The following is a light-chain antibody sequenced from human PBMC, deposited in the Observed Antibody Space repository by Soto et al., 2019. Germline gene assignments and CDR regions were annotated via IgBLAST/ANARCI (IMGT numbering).Light chain of an antibody. J-gene: IGLJ1*01. CDR2: SHS. V-gene: IGLV1-44*01. CDR1: SSNVGGNS. CDR3: VPWDDRLNGAD. Sequence: QSVLTQPHSGSGTPGQRVTFSCSGSSSNVGGNSVNWYQHLPGAAPKLLIYSHSQRPSGVPDRFSGSKSGTSASLAISGLQSDDEANDYCVPWDDRLNGADIGTWAKATVL.